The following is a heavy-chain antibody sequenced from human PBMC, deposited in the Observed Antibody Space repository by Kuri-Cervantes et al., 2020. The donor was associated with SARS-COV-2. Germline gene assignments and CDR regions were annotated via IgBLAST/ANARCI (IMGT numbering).Heavy chain of an antibody. CDR2: ISYDGSNK. CDR1: GFTFSNSA. CDR3: AIPPFSRAPSYYYYMDV. J-gene: IGHJ6*03. V-gene: IGHV3-30-3*01. Sequence: GESLKIPRAASGFTFSNSAMHWVRQAPGKGLEWVAVISYDGSNKYYADPVKGRFTISRDNSKNTLYLQMNSLRAEDTAVYYCAIPPFSRAPSYYYYMDVWGKGTPVTVSS. D-gene: IGHD2/OR15-2a*01.